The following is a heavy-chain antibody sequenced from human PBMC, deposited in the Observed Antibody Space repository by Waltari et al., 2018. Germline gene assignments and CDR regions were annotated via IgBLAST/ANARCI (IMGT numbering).Heavy chain of an antibody. J-gene: IGHJ6*03. CDR3: ARSTTSYYMDV. V-gene: IGHV5-51*01. CDR2: IYGGDSES. D-gene: IGHD4-4*01. CDR1: GYTFTTYW. Sequence: EVQVVQSGAEVKKPGESLKISCKGSGYTFTTYWIARGRQMPGKGLEWMGSIYGGDSESRYSPSFQGQVTISADKSITTAYLQWSSLKASDTAVYYCARSTTSYYMDVWGKGTTVTVSS.